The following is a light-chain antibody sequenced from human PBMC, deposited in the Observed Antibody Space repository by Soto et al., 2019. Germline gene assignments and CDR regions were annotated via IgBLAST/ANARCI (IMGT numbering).Light chain of an antibody. Sequence: EIVLTQSPGTLSLSPGERATLCCRASQSVFRSYLAWYQQKPGQAPRLLIYGASSRATGIPDRFSGSGSGTDFTLTISRLEPEDFAVYYCQQYGSSLIFGQGTRLEIK. CDR1: QSVFRSY. CDR2: GAS. CDR3: QQYGSSLI. V-gene: IGKV3-20*01. J-gene: IGKJ5*01.